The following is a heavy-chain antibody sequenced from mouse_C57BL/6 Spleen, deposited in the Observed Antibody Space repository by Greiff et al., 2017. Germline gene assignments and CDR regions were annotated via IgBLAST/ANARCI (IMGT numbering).Heavy chain of an antibody. CDR1: GYTFTSYW. D-gene: IGHD3-1*01. CDR3: ARGPARGSHFAY. CDR2: IDPSGSCT. V-gene: IGHV1-69*01. J-gene: IGHJ2*01. Sequence: VQLQQPGAELVMPGASVKLSCKASGYTFTSYWMHWVKQRPGQGLEWIGKIDPSGSCTNYNQKFKGKSTLTVDKSSRTAYMQLSSLTSEDSAVYYCARGPARGSHFAYWGQGTPVTVSS.